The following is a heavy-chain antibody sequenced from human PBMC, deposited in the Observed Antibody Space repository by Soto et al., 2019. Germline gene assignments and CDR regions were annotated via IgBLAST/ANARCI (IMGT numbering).Heavy chain of an antibody. Sequence: ASLKVSCKASGYTFTGYYMHWVRQAPGQGLEWMGWINPNSGGTNYAQKFQGWVTMTRDTSISTAYMELSRLRSDDTAVYYCARLGYCSRNSCYSNYGMDVWGQGTTVTVS. V-gene: IGHV1-2*04. CDR3: ARLGYCSRNSCYSNYGMDV. CDR1: GYTFTGYY. J-gene: IGHJ6*02. CDR2: INPNSGGT. D-gene: IGHD2-2*01.